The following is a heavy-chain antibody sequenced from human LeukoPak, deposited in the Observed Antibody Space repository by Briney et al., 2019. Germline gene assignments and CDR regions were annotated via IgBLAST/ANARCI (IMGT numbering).Heavy chain of an antibody. CDR3: ARGPPHDYSNYWFDP. D-gene: IGHD4-11*01. CDR1: GGTFSSYA. V-gene: IGHV1-69*05. Sequence: ASVKVSCKXSGGTFSSYAISWVRQAPRQGLEWMGRIIPIFGTANYAQKFQGRVTITTDESTSTAYMELSSLRSEDTAVYYCARGPPHDYSNYWFDPWGQGTLVTVSS. J-gene: IGHJ5*02. CDR2: IIPIFGTA.